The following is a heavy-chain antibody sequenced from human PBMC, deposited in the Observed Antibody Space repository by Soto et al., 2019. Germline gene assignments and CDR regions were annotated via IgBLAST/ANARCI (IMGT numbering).Heavy chain of an antibody. CDR2: IDPSDSYT. J-gene: IGHJ6*02. CDR3: ASKRSSLGSSPYGMDV. Sequence: GESLKISCKGSGYSFTSYWISWVRQMPGKGLEWMGRIDPSDSYTNYSPSFQGHVTISADKSISTAYLQWSSLKASDTAMYYCASKRSSLGSSPYGMDVWGQGTTVTVSS. D-gene: IGHD6-19*01. CDR1: GYSFTSYW. V-gene: IGHV5-10-1*01.